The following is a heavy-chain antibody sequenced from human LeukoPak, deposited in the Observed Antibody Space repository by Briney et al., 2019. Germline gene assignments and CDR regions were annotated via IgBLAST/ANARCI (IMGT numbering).Heavy chain of an antibody. V-gene: IGHV3-11*04. CDR1: GGSFSGYY. J-gene: IGHJ6*03. D-gene: IGHD2-2*01. CDR3: ARCVGDIVVVPAAMSYYYYYYMDV. CDR2: ISSSGSTI. Sequence: LSLTCAVYGGSFSGYYWSWIRQAPGKGLEWVSYISSSGSTIYYADSVKGRFTISRDNAKNSLYLQMNSLRAEDTAVYYCARCVGDIVVVPAAMSYYYYYYMDVWGKGTTVTVSS.